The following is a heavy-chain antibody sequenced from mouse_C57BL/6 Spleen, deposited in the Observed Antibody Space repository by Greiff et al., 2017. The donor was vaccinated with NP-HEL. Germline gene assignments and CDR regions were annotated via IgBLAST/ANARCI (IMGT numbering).Heavy chain of an antibody. Sequence: QVQLKESGAELVRPGSSVKLSCKASGYTFTSYWMHWVKQRPIQGLEWIGNIDPSDSETHYNQKFKDKATLTVDKSSSTAYMQLSSLTSEDSAVYYCARHDYDGFAYWGQGTLVTVSA. CDR3: ARHDYDGFAY. CDR1: GYTFTSYW. CDR2: IDPSDSET. J-gene: IGHJ3*01. D-gene: IGHD2-4*01. V-gene: IGHV1-52*01.